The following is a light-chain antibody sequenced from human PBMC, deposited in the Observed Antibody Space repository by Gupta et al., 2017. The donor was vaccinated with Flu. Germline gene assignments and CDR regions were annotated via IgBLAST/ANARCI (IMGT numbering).Light chain of an antibody. CDR1: QSIAGY. Sequence: DIQMTQSPSSLSASVGDRVTITCRASQSIAGYVNWYQQKPGKAPKLLIYAASSLQSGVPSRLSGSGSGTDFTLTISSLQPEDFAADYCQQSYSTSRTFGQGTKLEI. CDR3: QQSYSTSRT. V-gene: IGKV1-39*01. CDR2: AAS. J-gene: IGKJ2*01.